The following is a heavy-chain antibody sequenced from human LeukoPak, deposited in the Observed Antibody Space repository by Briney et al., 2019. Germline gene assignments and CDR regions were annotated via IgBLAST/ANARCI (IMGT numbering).Heavy chain of an antibody. CDR1: GFTFSSYA. J-gene: IGHJ6*02. Sequence: GGSLRLSCSASGFTFSSYAMNWVRQAPGKGLQFASAINDNGGSTYYADSVKGRFTISRDNSKDTLYLQMSSLRAEDTAVYYCVKDGYESSGYLYGMDVWGQGTTVTVSS. V-gene: IGHV3-64D*06. CDR2: INDNGGST. CDR3: VKDGYESSGYLYGMDV. D-gene: IGHD3-22*01.